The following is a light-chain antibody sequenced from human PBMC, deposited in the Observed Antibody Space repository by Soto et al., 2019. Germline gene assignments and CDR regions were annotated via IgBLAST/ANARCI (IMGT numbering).Light chain of an antibody. V-gene: IGKV3-20*01. Sequence: EIVLTQSPATLSLSPCERAALSFSASQSVSSYLAWYQQKPGQAPRLLIYGASSRATGIPDRFSGSGSGTDFTLTISRLEPEDFAVYYCQQYGSSRFTFGPGTKVDIK. CDR1: QSVSSY. CDR2: GAS. J-gene: IGKJ3*01. CDR3: QQYGSSRFT.